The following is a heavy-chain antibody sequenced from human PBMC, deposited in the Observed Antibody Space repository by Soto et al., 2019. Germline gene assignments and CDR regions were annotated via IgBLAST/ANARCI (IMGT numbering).Heavy chain of an antibody. V-gene: IGHV4-39*01. Sequence: PSETLSLTCTVSGGSISSSSYYWGWIRQPPGKGLEWIGSIYYSGSTYYNPSLKSRVTISVDTSKNQFSLKLSSVTAADTAVYYCARQGTLEEYYYDSSGYYFPKRWGQGTLVTVSS. D-gene: IGHD3-22*01. CDR3: ARQGTLEEYYYDSSGYYFPKR. J-gene: IGHJ4*02. CDR1: GGSISSSSYY. CDR2: IYYSGST.